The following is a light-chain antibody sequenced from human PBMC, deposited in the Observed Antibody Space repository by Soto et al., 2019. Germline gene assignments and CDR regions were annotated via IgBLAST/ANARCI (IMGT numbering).Light chain of an antibody. CDR3: CSYAGGTSVV. CDR2: EDT. J-gene: IGLJ2*01. V-gene: IGLV2-23*01. Sequence: QSALTQPASVSGSPGQSITISCTGTSSDVGRYHLVSWYQQHPGKAPKLMIFEDTERPSGVSNRFSGSKSGNTASLTISGPQTEDEADYYCCSYAGGTSVVFGGGTKLTVL. CDR1: SSDVGRYHL.